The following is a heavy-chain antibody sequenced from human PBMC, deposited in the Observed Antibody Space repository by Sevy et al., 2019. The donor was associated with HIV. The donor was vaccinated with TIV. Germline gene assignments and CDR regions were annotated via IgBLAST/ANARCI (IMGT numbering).Heavy chain of an antibody. Sequence: GGSLRLSCAASGFTFSSYALLWVRQAPGKGLEWVSLISYDGSKKYYPDSVKGRFAISRDESKTTLFLPMNSLRSEYTAIYYCARVGVSYCTDDCYHRFDYWGRGTLVTVSS. V-gene: IGHV3-30*09. D-gene: IGHD2-21*02. CDR2: ISYDGSKK. CDR3: ARVGVSYCTDDCYHRFDY. J-gene: IGHJ4*02. CDR1: GFTFSSYA.